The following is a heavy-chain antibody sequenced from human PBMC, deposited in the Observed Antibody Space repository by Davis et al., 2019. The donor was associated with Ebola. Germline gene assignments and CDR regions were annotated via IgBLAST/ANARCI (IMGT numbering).Heavy chain of an antibody. Sequence: AASVKVSCKASGYTFTSYGISWVRQAPGQGLEWMGWISAYNGNTNYAQKLQGRVTMTRDTSTSTVYMELSSLRSEDTAVYYCAREPIVVVTATYYYYGMDVWGQGTTVTVSS. D-gene: IGHD2-21*02. V-gene: IGHV1-18*04. CDR3: AREPIVVVTATYYYYGMDV. J-gene: IGHJ6*02. CDR1: GYTFTSYG. CDR2: ISAYNGNT.